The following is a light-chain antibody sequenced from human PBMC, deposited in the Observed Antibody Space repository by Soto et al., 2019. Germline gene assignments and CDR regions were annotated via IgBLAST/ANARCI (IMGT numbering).Light chain of an antibody. CDR1: QSVSGN. CDR2: GTF. CDR3: QQHNNWPWT. Sequence: EIVMTQSPATLSVSPGERATLSCRASQSVSGNLAWYQQKPGQAPRLLIYGTFTRATGIPARFSGSGSGTEFTLTISSLQSEDFEVYYCQQHNNWPWTFGQGTKMEIK. V-gene: IGKV3-15*01. J-gene: IGKJ1*01.